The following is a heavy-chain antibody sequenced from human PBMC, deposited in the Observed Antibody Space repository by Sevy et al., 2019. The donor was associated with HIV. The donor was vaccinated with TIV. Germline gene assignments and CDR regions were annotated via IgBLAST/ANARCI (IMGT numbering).Heavy chain of an antibody. CDR3: ASVRELLYYYYGMDV. CDR2: MNPNSGNT. V-gene: IGHV1-8*01. J-gene: IGHJ6*02. CDR1: GYTFTSYD. Sequence: ASVKVSCKASGYTFTSYDINWVRQATGQGLEWMGWMNPNSGNTGYAQKFQGRVTMTRNTSISTAYMELSSLRSEDTAVYYCASVRELLYYYYGMDVWGQGTTVTVSS. D-gene: IGHD1-26*01.